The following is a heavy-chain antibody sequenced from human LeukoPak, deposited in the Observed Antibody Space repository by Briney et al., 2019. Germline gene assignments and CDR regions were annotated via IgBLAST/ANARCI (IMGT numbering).Heavy chain of an antibody. CDR1: GFTFSSYW. Sequence: GGSLRLSCAASGFTFSSYWMSWVRQAPGKGLEWVANIKQEGSEKYYVDSVKGRFTISRDNAKNSLYLQMNSLRAEDTAVYYCARAVSEDVAAAGIVFRHTYFDYWGQGTLVTVSS. CDR2: IKQEGSEK. CDR3: ARAVSEDVAAAGIVFRHTYFDY. V-gene: IGHV3-7*01. D-gene: IGHD6-13*01. J-gene: IGHJ4*02.